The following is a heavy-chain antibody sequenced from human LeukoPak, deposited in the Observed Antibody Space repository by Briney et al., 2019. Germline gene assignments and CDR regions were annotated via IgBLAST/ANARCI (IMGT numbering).Heavy chain of an antibody. CDR3: VRDLATYYYDSSGYYFDY. J-gene: IGHJ4*02. D-gene: IGHD3-22*01. CDR1: GYTFTSYG. Sequence: ASVKVSCKASGYTFTSYGISWVRQAPGQGLEWMGCISAYNGNTNYAQKLQGRVTMTTDTSTSTAYMELRSLRSDDTAVYYCVRDLATYYYDSSGYYFDYWGQGTLVTVSS. V-gene: IGHV1-18*01. CDR2: ISAYNGNT.